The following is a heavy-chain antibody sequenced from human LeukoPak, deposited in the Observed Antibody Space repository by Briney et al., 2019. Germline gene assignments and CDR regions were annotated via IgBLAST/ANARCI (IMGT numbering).Heavy chain of an antibody. D-gene: IGHD6-13*01. CDR3: AKGRRVGSLIAADY. V-gene: IGHV3-30*18. Sequence: GGSLRLSCAASGFTFSSYGMHWVRQAPGKGLEWVAVISYGGSNKYYADSVKGRFTISRDNSKNTLYLQMNSLRAEDTAVYYCAKGRRVGSLIAADYWGQGTLVTVSS. J-gene: IGHJ4*02. CDR1: GFTFSSYG. CDR2: ISYGGSNK.